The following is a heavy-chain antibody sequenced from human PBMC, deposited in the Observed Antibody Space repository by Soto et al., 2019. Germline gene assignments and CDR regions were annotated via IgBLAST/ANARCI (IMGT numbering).Heavy chain of an antibody. Sequence: SETLSLTCTVSGGSISSSSYYWGWIRQPPGKGLEWIGSIYYSGSTYYNPSLKSRVTISVDTSKNQFSLKLSSVTAADTAVYYSIVVVVAANYYFDYWGQGTLVTVSS. CDR2: IYYSGST. D-gene: IGHD2-15*01. J-gene: IGHJ4*02. V-gene: IGHV4-39*01. CDR1: GGSISSSSYY. CDR3: IVVVVAANYYFDY.